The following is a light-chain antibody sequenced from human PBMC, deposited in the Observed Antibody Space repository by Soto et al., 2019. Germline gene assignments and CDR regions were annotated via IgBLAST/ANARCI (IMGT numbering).Light chain of an antibody. CDR2: YDS. CDR1: SIGSKS. Sequence: SYELTQPPSVSVAPGQTARITCGGNSIGSKSVHWYQQKPGQAPLLVICYDSDRPPGIPERFSGSNSGNAATLTISRVEAGDEADYYCQVWDSSSHHVVFGGGTKLTVL. J-gene: IGLJ2*01. CDR3: QVWDSSSHHVV. V-gene: IGLV3-21*04.